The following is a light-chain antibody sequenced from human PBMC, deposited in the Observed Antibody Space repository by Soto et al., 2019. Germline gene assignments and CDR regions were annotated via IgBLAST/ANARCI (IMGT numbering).Light chain of an antibody. J-gene: IGKJ4*01. V-gene: IGKV3-15*01. Sequence: EIVMTQSPVTLSVSPGERATLSCTASQSVNNNVAWYQQKPGHTPRLLIYSASIGATGTPARFSGSGSGSDFTLTISSLQSEDFAVYYCQQYSKWPLTFGGGTKV. CDR3: QQYSKWPLT. CDR2: SAS. CDR1: QSVNNN.